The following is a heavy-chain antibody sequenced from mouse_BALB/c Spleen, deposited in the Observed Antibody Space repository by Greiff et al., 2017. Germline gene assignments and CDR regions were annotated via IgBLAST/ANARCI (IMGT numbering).Heavy chain of an antibody. J-gene: IGHJ2*01. D-gene: IGHD1-1*01. Sequence: LQQPGSELVRPGASVKLSCKASGYTFTSYWMHWVKQRPGQGLEWIGNIYPGSGSTNYDEKFKGKATLTADKSSSTAYMQLSSLTSEDSAVYFCARAMAYGSSYVYFDYWGQGTTLTVSS. CDR2: IYPGSGST. V-gene: IGHV1S22*01. CDR1: GYTFTSYW. CDR3: ARAMAYGSSYVYFDY.